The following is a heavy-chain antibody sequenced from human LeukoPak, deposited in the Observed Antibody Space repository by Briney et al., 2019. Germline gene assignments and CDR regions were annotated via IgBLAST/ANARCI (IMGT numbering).Heavy chain of an antibody. CDR3: ARSVDCSSTSCYPNWYFDL. V-gene: IGHV3-30-3*01. CDR1: GFTVSSNY. CDR2: ISYDGSNK. Sequence: GGSLRLSCAASGFTVSSNYMNWVRQAPGKGLEWVAVISYDGSNKYYADSVKGRFTISRDNSKNTLYLQMNSLRAEDTAVYYCARSVDCSSTSCYPNWYFDLWGRGTLVTVSS. J-gene: IGHJ2*01. D-gene: IGHD2-2*01.